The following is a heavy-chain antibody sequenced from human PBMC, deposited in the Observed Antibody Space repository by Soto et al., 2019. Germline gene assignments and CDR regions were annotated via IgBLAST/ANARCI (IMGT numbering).Heavy chain of an antibody. CDR1: GFTFGDYA. J-gene: IGHJ6*02. CDR2: ISWNSGSI. CDR3: AKDMAGRTNYGMDV. Sequence: EVQLVESGGGLVQPGRSLRLSCAASGFTFGDYAMHWVRQAPGKGLEWVSSISWNSGSIGYADSVKGRFTISRDNAKNSLYLQMNSLRAEDTALYYCAKDMAGRTNYGMDVWGQGTTVTVSS. D-gene: IGHD3-3*01. V-gene: IGHV3-9*01.